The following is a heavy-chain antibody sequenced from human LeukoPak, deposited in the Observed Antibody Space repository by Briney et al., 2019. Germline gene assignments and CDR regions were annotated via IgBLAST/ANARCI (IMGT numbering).Heavy chain of an antibody. CDR3: ARRGTTDYWFDP. CDR2: IYYSGST. V-gene: IGHV4-59*08. Sequence: TSETLSLTCTVSGGSISSYYWSWIRQPPGKGLEWIGYIYYSGSTNYNPSLKSRVTISVDTSKNQFSLKLSSVTAADPAVYYCARRGTTDYWFDPWGQGTLVTVSS. J-gene: IGHJ5*02. D-gene: IGHD4-17*01. CDR1: GGSISSYY.